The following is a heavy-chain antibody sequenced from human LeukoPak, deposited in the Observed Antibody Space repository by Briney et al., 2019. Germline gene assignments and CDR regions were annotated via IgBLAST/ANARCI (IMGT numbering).Heavy chain of an antibody. J-gene: IGHJ5*02. Sequence: ASVKVSCKASGYTFTGYYMHWVRQAPGQGLEWMGWINPNSGGTNYAQKFQGWVTMTRDTSISTAYMELSRLRSDDTAVYYCARDDIAVAGYNWFDPWGQGTLVTVSS. D-gene: IGHD6-19*01. CDR3: ARDDIAVAGYNWFDP. CDR2: INPNSGGT. V-gene: IGHV1-2*04. CDR1: GYTFTGYY.